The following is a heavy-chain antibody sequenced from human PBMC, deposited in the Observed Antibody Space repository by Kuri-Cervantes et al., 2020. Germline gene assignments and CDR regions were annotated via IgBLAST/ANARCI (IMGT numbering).Heavy chain of an antibody. J-gene: IGHJ4*02. D-gene: IGHD3-22*01. CDR3: ARGLYSGYQIWGY. CDR2: ITHTGST. CDR1: GGSFSGYS. V-gene: IGHV4-34*01. Sequence: SETLSLTCAVYGGSFSGYSWSWVRQPPGKGLESIGEITHTGSTNYSPSLKSRVTLSVDTSKNQFSLRLTSVTAADTAVYYCARGLYSGYQIWGYWGQGTLVTVSS.